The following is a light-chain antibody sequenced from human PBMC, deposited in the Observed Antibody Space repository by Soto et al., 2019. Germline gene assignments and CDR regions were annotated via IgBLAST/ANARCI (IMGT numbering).Light chain of an antibody. J-gene: IGKJ1*01. CDR1: QSISSY. CDR2: AAS. Sequence: DIQMTQSPSSLSASVGDRVTITCRASQSISSYLNWYQQKPGKAPKLLIYAASTLQSGVPSRFSGSGSGTEFTLTTSSLQPDDFATYYCQQYNSYPWTFGQGTKVDIK. CDR3: QQYNSYPWT. V-gene: IGKV1-39*01.